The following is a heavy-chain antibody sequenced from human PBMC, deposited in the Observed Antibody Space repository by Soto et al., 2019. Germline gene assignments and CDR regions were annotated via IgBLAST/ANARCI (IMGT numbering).Heavy chain of an antibody. V-gene: IGHV5-10-1*01. CDR3: ARHHGPTTSENWFDP. CDR2: IDPSDSQT. Sequence: GESLKISCQGSGYSFASYWIAWVRQKPGKGLEWMGRIDPSDSQTYYSPSFRGHVTISATKSITTVFLQWGSLRSDDTAVYYCARHHGPTTSENWFDPWGQGTLVTVSS. D-gene: IGHD5-12*01. J-gene: IGHJ5*02. CDR1: GYSFASYW.